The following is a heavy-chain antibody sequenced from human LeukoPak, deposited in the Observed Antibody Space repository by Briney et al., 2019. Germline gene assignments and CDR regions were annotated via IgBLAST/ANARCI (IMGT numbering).Heavy chain of an antibody. Sequence: GASVKVSCKASGYTFTGYYMHWVRQAPGQGLEWMGWINPNSGGTNYAQKFQGRVTMTRDTSISTAYMEPSRLRSDDTAVYYCARLQGNCSSTSCFDYWGQGTLVTVSS. CDR3: ARLQGNCSSTSCFDY. J-gene: IGHJ4*02. CDR2: INPNSGGT. V-gene: IGHV1-2*02. CDR1: GYTFTGYY. D-gene: IGHD2-2*01.